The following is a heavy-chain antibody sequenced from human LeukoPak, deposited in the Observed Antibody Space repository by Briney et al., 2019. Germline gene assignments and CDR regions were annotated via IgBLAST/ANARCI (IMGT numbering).Heavy chain of an antibody. V-gene: IGHV5-51*01. CDR1: PYYFINFW. D-gene: IGHD3-10*01. J-gene: IGHJ6*02. CDR2: IYPADSDT. Sequence: GESLKISCKDSPYYFINFWIGWVRQMPGKGLEWMGIIYPADSDTRYSPSFQGQVTISADKSISTAYLQWSSLKASDTAMYYCARYCYGSGSCYMPSYYYGMDVWGQGTTVTVSS. CDR3: ARYCYGSGSCYMPSYYYGMDV.